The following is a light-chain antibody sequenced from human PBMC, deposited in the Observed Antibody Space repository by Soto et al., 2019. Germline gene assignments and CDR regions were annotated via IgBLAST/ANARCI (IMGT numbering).Light chain of an antibody. V-gene: IGLV2-14*01. CDR3: VSYTDTDTLV. Sequence: QSVLTQPASVSGSRGQSITIFCVGRNTDVGQDKSVSWYQQGPGKAPKLLIFEVTNRPSGVSSRFSGSRSGNTASLTISGLQPDDEGDYFCVSYTDTDTLVFGTGTKVTVL. CDR2: EVT. CDR1: NTDVGQDKS. J-gene: IGLJ1*01.